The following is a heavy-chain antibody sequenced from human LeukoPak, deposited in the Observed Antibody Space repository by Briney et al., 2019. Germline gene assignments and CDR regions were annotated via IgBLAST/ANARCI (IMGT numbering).Heavy chain of an antibody. V-gene: IGHV4-30-4*01. CDR1: GGSISSGDYY. J-gene: IGHJ4*02. CDR2: IYYSGST. D-gene: IGHD3-22*01. Sequence: PSQTLSLTCTVSGGSISSGDYYWSWIRQPPGKGLEWIGYIYYSGSTYYNPSLKSRVTISVDTSKYQFSLKLSSVTAADTAVYYCARARRQDYDSSGYYYGLGYYFDYWGQGTLVTVSS. CDR3: ARARRQDYDSSGYYYGLGYYFDY.